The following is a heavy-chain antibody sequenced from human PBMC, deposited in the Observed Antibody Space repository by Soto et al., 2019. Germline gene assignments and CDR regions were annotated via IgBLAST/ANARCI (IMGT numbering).Heavy chain of an antibody. CDR3: AKAGADFWSGYFEDRFDG. CDR1: GFTFSSYA. J-gene: IGHJ4*02. Sequence: EVQLLESGGGLVQPGGALRLSCAASGFTFSSYAMSSVRQAPGKGLEWVSATGGRGATTFYADSVTGRFTISRDNSKNTLYLQTNSLRAEDTAVYYCAKAGADFWSGYFEDRFDGWGQGTLVTVSS. CDR2: TGGRGATT. V-gene: IGHV3-23*01. D-gene: IGHD3-3*01.